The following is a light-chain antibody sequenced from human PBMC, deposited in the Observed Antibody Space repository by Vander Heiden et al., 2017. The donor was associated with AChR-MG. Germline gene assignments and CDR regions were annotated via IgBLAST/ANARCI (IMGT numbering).Light chain of an antibody. CDR1: QSVSSY. J-gene: IGKJ3*01. CDR2: DAS. Sequence: EIVLTQSPASLSLSPGERATLPCRASQSVSSYLAWYQQKPGQAPRLLIYDASNRATGIPARFSGSGSGTDFTLTISSLEPEDFAVYYCQQRSNTRTFGPGTKVDIK. V-gene: IGKV3-11*01. CDR3: QQRSNTRT.